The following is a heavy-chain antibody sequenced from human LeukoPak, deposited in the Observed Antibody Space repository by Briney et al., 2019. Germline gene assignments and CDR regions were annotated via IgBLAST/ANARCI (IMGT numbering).Heavy chain of an antibody. CDR2: IYPGDSDT. V-gene: IGHV5-51*01. Sequence: GESLKISCKGSGYSFTSSWIGWVRQMPGKGLEWMGIIYPGDSDTRYSPSFQGQVTISADKSISTAYLQWSSLKASDTAMYYCARQARDYVWGSYRYTPYFDYWGQGTLVTVSS. CDR3: ARQARDYVWGSYRYTPYFDY. J-gene: IGHJ4*02. CDR1: GYSFTSSW. D-gene: IGHD3-16*02.